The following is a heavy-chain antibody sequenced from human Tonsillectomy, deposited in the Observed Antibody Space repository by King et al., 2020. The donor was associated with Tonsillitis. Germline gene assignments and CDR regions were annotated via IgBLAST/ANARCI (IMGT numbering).Heavy chain of an antibody. CDR1: GYTFTGYY. D-gene: IGHD5-12*01. Sequence: QLVQSGADVKKPGASVKVSCTASGYTFTGYYMHWVRQVPGQGLEWMGWINPNSVDTNYAQKFQGRFTMPRDTSTTAAYMELSRLRSDDTAVYYCATEPSDIVARGDAASYYYYGMDVWGQGTTVTVPS. CDR3: ATEPSDIVARGDAASYYYYGMDV. CDR2: INPNSVDT. J-gene: IGHJ6*02. V-gene: IGHV1-2*02.